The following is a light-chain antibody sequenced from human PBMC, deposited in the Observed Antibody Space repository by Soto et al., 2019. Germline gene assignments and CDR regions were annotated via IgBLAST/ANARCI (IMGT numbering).Light chain of an antibody. V-gene: IGKV1-9*01. CDR2: AAS. CDR3: QQLNSYPYT. CDR1: QGISSY. Sequence: DIQLTQSPSFLSASVGDRVTITCRASQGISSYLAWYQQKPGKAPKLLIYAASTLQSGVPSRFSGSGSGTEFTLTISSLQPEDFATYYCQQLNSYPYTFGQGTTVEIK. J-gene: IGKJ2*01.